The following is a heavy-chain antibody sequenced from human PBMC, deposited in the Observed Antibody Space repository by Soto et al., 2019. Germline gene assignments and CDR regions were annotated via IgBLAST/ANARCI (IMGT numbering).Heavy chain of an antibody. V-gene: IGHV3-30*03. J-gene: IGHJ4*02. CDR1: GFTFSKHG. D-gene: IGHD3-22*01. CDR2: ISFDGSKK. Sequence: QVQLVESGGGVVQPGRSLRLSCAASGFTFSKHGIHWVRQAPGKGLEWVAVISFDGSKKNYADSVKGRFTISRDNSKNMMYLQMNSLRPEDTAVYYCARGVFYYYGSSGYSPDYWGQGTLVTVSS. CDR3: ARGVFYYYGSSGYSPDY.